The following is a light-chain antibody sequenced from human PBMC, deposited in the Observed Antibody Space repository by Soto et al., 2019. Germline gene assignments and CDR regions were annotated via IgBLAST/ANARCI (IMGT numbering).Light chain of an antibody. J-gene: IGLJ1*01. V-gene: IGLV2-23*01. CDR3: CSYAGSSTDV. CDR2: EGS. CDR1: SSDVGSYNL. Sequence: SVLTQPASVSGSPGQSITISCTGTSSDVGSYNLVSWYQQRPGKAPKLMIYEGSKRPSGVSIRFSGSKSGNTASLTISGLQAEDEADYYCCSYAGSSTDVFGTGTKLTVL.